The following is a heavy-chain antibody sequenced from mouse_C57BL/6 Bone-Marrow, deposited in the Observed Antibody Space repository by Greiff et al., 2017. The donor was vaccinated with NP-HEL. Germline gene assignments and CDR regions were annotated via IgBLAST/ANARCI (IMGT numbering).Heavy chain of an antibody. V-gene: IGHV15-2*01. CDR2: ILPGIGRT. J-gene: IGHJ1*03. Sequence: QVQLQQSGSELRSPGSSVKLSCKDSDSEVFPIAYMCWVRQKPGHGFEWIGGILPGIGRTIYGEKFEDKATLEADTLSNTAYLELNSLTSEDSAIYYGASRYYYGSRLYWYFDVWGTGTTVTVSS. CDR1: DSEVFPIAY. CDR3: ASRYYYGSRLYWYFDV. D-gene: IGHD1-1*01.